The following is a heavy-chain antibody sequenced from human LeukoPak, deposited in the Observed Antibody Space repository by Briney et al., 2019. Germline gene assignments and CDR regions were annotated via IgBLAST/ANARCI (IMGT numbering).Heavy chain of an antibody. Sequence: ETLSLTCSVSGGSIGSYYWNWIRQPPGKGLEWIGCIHYSGYISYNPSLESRVTISADTSKDQFSLKMSSVTAADTALYYCARWQGDSSNWGRTRGYGMDVWGQGITVIVSS. CDR3: ARWQGDSSNWGRTRGYGMDV. V-gene: IGHV4-59*01. J-gene: IGHJ6*02. D-gene: IGHD6-13*01. CDR2: IHYSGYI. CDR1: GGSIGSYY.